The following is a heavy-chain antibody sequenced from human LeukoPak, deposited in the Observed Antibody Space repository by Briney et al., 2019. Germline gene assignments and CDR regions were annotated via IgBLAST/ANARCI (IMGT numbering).Heavy chain of an antibody. V-gene: IGHV4-38-2*01. CDR1: GYSISSGYY. D-gene: IGHD6-13*01. J-gene: IGHJ6*03. CDR2: IYHSGST. CDR3: ARVAAAGILNYYYYMDV. Sequence: SETLSLTCAGSGYSISSGYYWGWIRQPPGKGLEWIGSIYHSGSTYYNPSLKSRVTISVDTSKNQFSLKLSSVTAADTAVYYCARVAAAGILNYYYYMDVWGKGTTVTVSS.